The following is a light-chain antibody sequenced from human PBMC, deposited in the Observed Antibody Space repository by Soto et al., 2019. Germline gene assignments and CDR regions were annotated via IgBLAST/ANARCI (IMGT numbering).Light chain of an antibody. CDR1: QAIGVY. V-gene: IGKV1-27*01. CDR3: QKYNSAPLT. J-gene: IGKJ4*01. Sequence: DIQVTQSPSSLSASLGDRVTLSCRANQAIGVYLACFQQHPGKVPKLLIYAASALQSGVPSRFSGSGSGTDFTLTISSLQPEDIATYYCQKYNSAPLTFGGGTKVEI. CDR2: AAS.